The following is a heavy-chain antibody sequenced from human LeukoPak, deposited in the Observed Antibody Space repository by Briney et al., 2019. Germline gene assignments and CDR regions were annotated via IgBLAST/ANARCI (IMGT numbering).Heavy chain of an antibody. D-gene: IGHD3-10*01. CDR3: ARDRGTRWFGPIDF. V-gene: IGHV3-33*01. J-gene: IGHJ4*02. Sequence: GGSLRLSCAASGFTFSNYGMHWVRQASGKGLEWVAVIWNDGNNDYHADSVKGRFTISRDNSKNTLLLQMNSLRAEDTAVYYCARDRGTRWFGPIDFWGLGTLVTVSS. CDR2: IWNDGNND. CDR1: GFTFSNYG.